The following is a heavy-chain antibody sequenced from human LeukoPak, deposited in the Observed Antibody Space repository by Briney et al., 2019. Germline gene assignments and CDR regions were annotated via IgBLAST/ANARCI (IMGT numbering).Heavy chain of an antibody. V-gene: IGHV3-23*01. CDR2: ISASGDST. Sequence: AGGSLRLSCATSGFTFSNYGMAWVRQTPGKGLDWVSAISASGDSTYYADSVKGRFTISRDNSKNTLYLQMNSLRAEDTAVYYCAKDRSRLLIYCSSTSCYTFDYWGQGTLVTVSS. CDR3: AKDRSRLLIYCSSTSCYTFDY. J-gene: IGHJ4*02. CDR1: GFTFSNYG. D-gene: IGHD2-2*01.